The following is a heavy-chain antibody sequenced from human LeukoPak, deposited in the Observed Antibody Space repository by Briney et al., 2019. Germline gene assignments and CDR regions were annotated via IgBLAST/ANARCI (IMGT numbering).Heavy chain of an antibody. D-gene: IGHD1-26*01. Sequence: PSETLSLTCTVSGGSISEYYWYWIRQPPGKGLEWIGYIYYTGSTKYHPSLKSRLTISVDTSKNQFSLRLTSVTAADTAVYHCARGGNFYRGHYFDYWGQGALVTVSS. V-gene: IGHV4-59*01. CDR3: ARGGNFYRGHYFDY. CDR2: IYYTGST. CDR1: GGSISEYY. J-gene: IGHJ4*02.